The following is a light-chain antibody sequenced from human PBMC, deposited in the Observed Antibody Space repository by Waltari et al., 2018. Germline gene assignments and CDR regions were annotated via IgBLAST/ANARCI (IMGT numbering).Light chain of an antibody. J-gene: IGLJ2*01. CDR1: RLGDEH. Sequence: SYELAQPPSLSVSPGQPATITCSGNRLGDEHTSWYQHKAGQSPVLVIYQDSRRPSEIPARFSGSNSGNTATLTISGTQPMDEADYYCQAWDNNVVVFGGGTKLTVL. CDR2: QDS. V-gene: IGLV3-1*01. CDR3: QAWDNNVVV.